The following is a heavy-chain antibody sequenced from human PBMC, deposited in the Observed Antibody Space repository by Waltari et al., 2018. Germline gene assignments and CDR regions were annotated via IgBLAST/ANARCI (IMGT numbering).Heavy chain of an antibody. V-gene: IGHV6-1*01. Sequence: QVQLQQSGPGLVKPSQTLSLTCAISGDSVSSKTAAWNWTRQSPSRGLEWLGRTYYRSRWYNNYAVSVKSRITINQDTSKNQFSLQLSSVTPEDTAVYYCARDPPDGYTYFDYWGQGTLVTVSS. CDR3: ARDPPDGYTYFDY. CDR1: GDSVSSKTAA. CDR2: TYYRSRWYN. J-gene: IGHJ4*02. D-gene: IGHD3-16*01.